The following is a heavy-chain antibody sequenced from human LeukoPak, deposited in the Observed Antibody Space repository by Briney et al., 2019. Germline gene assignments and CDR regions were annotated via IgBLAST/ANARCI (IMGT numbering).Heavy chain of an antibody. CDR2: ISGSGGST. D-gene: IGHD2-2*01. CDR1: GFTFSSYA. CDR3: AKDRSVVPPRTFDY. Sequence: PGGSLRLSCAASGFTFSSYAMSWVRQAPGKGLEWVSAISGSGGSTYYADSVKGRFTISRDNSENTLYLQMNSLRDEDTAVYYCAKDRSVVPPRTFDYWGQGTLVTVSS. J-gene: IGHJ4*02. V-gene: IGHV3-23*01.